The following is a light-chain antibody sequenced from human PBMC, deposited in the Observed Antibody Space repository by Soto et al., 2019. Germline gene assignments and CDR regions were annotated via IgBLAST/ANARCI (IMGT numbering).Light chain of an antibody. CDR3: QTYGDSLFT. Sequence: DIQMTQSPSTLSASVGDRVTITCRADQSITRWLAWFQQKPGKAPSLLIYDATNLQPGVPSRFSGSGSGTDFTLTISSLEPEDFAVYYCQTYGDSLFTFGPGTKVETK. CDR1: QSITRW. J-gene: IGKJ3*01. CDR2: DAT. V-gene: IGKV1-5*01.